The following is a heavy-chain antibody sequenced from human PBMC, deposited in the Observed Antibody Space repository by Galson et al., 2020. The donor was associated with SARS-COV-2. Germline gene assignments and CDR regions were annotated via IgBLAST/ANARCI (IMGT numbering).Heavy chain of an antibody. Sequence: GESLKISCAASGFTFRNYGMHWVRQAPGKGLEWVAVIWYDGTKEYYADSVKGRFTITRDNSKNTLYLQMNSLRVEDTAVYFCAKRVTMGCDGGGCDFMDVWGKGTTGTVSS. CDR2: IWYDGTKE. CDR1: GFTFRNYG. V-gene: IGHV3-33*03. CDR3: AKRVTMGCDGGGCDFMDV. D-gene: IGHD2-21*01. J-gene: IGHJ6*03.